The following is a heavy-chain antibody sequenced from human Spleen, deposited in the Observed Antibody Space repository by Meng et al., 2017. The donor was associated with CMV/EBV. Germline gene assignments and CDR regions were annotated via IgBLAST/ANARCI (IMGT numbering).Heavy chain of an antibody. J-gene: IGHJ4*02. CDR1: GGSFSGYY. CDR2: INHSGST. V-gene: IGHV4-34*01. CDR3: ARGRCTRTTCYRGTFDF. Sequence: SETLSLTCAVYGGSFSGYYWSWIRQPPGKGLEWIGEINHSGSTNYNPSLKSRVTISVDTSKNQFSLKLSSVTAADTAVYYCARGRCTRTTCYRGTFDFWGKGILVTVSS. D-gene: IGHD2-2*02.